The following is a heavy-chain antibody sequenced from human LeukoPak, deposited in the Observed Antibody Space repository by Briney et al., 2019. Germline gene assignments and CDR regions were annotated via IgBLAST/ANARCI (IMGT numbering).Heavy chain of an antibody. D-gene: IGHD5-18*01. Sequence: GGSLRLSCAASGFTFSSYGMHWVRQAPGKGLEWVANIKKDGSEKYYVDSVKGRFTISRDNAKKSLYLQMNSLRAEDTAVYYCARHLSGITGYTYGRGIDYWGQGTLVSVSS. CDR3: ARHLSGITGYTYGRGIDY. CDR1: GFTFSSYG. CDR2: IKKDGSEK. V-gene: IGHV3-7*01. J-gene: IGHJ4*02.